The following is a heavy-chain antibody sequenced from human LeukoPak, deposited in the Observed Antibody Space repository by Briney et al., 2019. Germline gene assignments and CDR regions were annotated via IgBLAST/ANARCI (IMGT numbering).Heavy chain of an antibody. J-gene: IGHJ5*02. D-gene: IGHD6-13*01. Sequence: SETLSLTCTFSGGSISSYYWSWIRQPPGKGLEWIGYIYYSGSTNYNPSLKSRVTISVDTSKNQFSLNLSSATAAGTALFSCARLAAAGTIRFDTWGQGTLVTVSS. CDR2: IYYSGST. CDR1: GGSISSYY. CDR3: ARLAAAGTIRFDT. V-gene: IGHV4-59*01.